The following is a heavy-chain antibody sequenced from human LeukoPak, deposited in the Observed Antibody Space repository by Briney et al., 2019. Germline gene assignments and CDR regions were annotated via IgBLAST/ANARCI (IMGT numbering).Heavy chain of an antibody. Sequence: ASVKVSCKASGYTFTGYYMHWVRQAPGQGLEWMGWISAYNGNTNYAQKLQGRVTMTTDTSTSTAYMELRSLRSDDTAVYYCARESVTTSNWFDPWGQGTLVTVSS. J-gene: IGHJ5*02. CDR1: GYTFTGYY. V-gene: IGHV1-18*04. D-gene: IGHD4-17*01. CDR2: ISAYNGNT. CDR3: ARESVTTSNWFDP.